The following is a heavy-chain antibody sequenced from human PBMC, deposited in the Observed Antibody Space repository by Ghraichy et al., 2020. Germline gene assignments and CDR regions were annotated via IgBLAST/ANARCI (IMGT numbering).Heavy chain of an antibody. V-gene: IGHV3-23*01. CDR3: AKGIAAGTSTISYFYDGMDV. Sequence: GWSLRLSCAASGFIFSSYAMSWVRQAPGKGLEWVSGISGSGGDTYYADSVKGRFTISRDNSKNTLYLQMNSLRAEDTAVYYCAKGIAAGTSTISYFYDGMDVWGQGTTVTVSS. J-gene: IGHJ6*02. CDR2: ISGSGGDT. D-gene: IGHD6-13*01. CDR1: GFIFSSYA.